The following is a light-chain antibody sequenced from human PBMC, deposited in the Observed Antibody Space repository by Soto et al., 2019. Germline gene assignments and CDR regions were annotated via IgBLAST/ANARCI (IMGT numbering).Light chain of an antibody. CDR3: QQYGSSPWT. CDR1: QSVSSSY. J-gene: IGKJ1*01. Sequence: EIVLTQSPGTLSLSPGERATLSCRASQSVSSSYLAWYQQKPGQAPRLLIYGASSRATGIPDRFSGSGSGTDFTLNISRLEPEDFEVYYCQQYGSSPWTFGQGTKVDSK. CDR2: GAS. V-gene: IGKV3-20*01.